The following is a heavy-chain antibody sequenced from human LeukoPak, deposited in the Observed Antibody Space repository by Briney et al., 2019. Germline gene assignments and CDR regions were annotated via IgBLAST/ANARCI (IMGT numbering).Heavy chain of an antibody. Sequence: ASVKVSCKASGYTFTSYGISWVRQAPGQGLEWMGWISAYNGNTNYAQKLQGRVTMTTDTSTSTAYMELRSLRSDDTAVYYCARASPGIAAAGRGMDVWGQGTTVTVSS. CDR1: GYTFTSYG. CDR3: ARASPGIAAAGRGMDV. CDR2: ISAYNGNT. J-gene: IGHJ6*02. V-gene: IGHV1-18*01. D-gene: IGHD6-13*01.